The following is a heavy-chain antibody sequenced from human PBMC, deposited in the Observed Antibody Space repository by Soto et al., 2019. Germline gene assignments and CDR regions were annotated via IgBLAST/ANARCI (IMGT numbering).Heavy chain of an antibody. CDR2: IYHSGST. D-gene: IGHD5-12*01. V-gene: IGHV4-4*02. J-gene: IGHJ5*02. Sequence: SETLSLTCAVSGGSISSTNWWSWVRPPPGKGLEWIGEIYHSGSTNYSPSLKSRVTISVDKSNNQFSLKLRSVTAADTAVYYCARLYSGFDTWGQGTLVTVSS. CDR1: GGSISSTNW. CDR3: ARLYSGFDT.